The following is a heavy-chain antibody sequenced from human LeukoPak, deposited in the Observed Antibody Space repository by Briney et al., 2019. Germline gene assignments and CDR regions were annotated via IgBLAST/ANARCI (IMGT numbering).Heavy chain of an antibody. CDR3: ARGAEYCSGGSCYYFDY. CDR2: INAGNGNT. D-gene: IGHD2-15*01. V-gene: IGHV1-3*01. Sequence: ASVKFSCKASGYTFTSYAMHWVRQAPGQRLEWMGWINAGNGNTKYSQKFQGRVTITRDTSASTAYMELSSLRSEDTAVYYCARGAEYCSGGSCYYFDYWGQGTLVTVSS. J-gene: IGHJ4*02. CDR1: GYTFTSYA.